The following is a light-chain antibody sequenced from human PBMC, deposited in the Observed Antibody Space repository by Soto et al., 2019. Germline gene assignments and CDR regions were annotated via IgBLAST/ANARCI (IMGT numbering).Light chain of an antibody. Sequence: IVMTQSPATLSLSPGEKATLSARASQSVRRRLASYHQKPGQPPRLLIYGAPTRPTGIPARFSGSGSGTEFTLPISSLQSEDFGLYPCHQYNNFWTFGQGTKVDIK. CDR2: GAP. V-gene: IGKV3-15*01. CDR3: HQYNNFWT. J-gene: IGKJ1*01. CDR1: QSVRRR.